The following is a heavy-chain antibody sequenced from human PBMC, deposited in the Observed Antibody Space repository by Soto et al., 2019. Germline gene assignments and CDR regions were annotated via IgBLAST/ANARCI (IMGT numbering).Heavy chain of an antibody. Sequence: QGQLQESGPGLVKPSETLSLTCSVSGGSISTYYCNWIRQPAGKGLEWIGRIDSSGSTNYSPSLKSRATMSVDTSKNQFSLKLTSVTAADTAVYYCARGGHDFWSGLFDYWGQGTLATVSS. V-gene: IGHV4-4*07. CDR1: GGSISTYY. J-gene: IGHJ4*02. CDR2: IDSSGST. D-gene: IGHD3-3*01. CDR3: ARGGHDFWSGLFDY.